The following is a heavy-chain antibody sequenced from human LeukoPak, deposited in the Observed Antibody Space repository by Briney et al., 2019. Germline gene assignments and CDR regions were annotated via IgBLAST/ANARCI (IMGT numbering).Heavy chain of an antibody. Sequence: GGSLRLSCAASGFTFSDYYMSWIRQAPGKGLEWVSYISSSGSTIYYAASVKGRFTISRDNSKNTLYLQMNSLRAEDTAVYYCAKDGVPSRWFGRNYFDYWGQGTLVTVSS. D-gene: IGHD3-10*01. CDR1: GFTFSDYY. CDR2: ISSSGSTI. CDR3: AKDGVPSRWFGRNYFDY. V-gene: IGHV3-11*04. J-gene: IGHJ4*02.